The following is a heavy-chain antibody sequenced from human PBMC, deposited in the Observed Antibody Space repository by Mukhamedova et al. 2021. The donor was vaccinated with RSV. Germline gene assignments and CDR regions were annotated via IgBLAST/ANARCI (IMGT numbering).Heavy chain of an antibody. J-gene: IGHJ3*02. D-gene: IGHD6-19*01. CDR3: ARGGDIAVAADAFDI. V-gene: IGHV4-34*01. Sequence: VTISVDTSKNQFSLKLSSATAADTAVYYCARGGDIAVAADAFDIWGQGTMVTVSS.